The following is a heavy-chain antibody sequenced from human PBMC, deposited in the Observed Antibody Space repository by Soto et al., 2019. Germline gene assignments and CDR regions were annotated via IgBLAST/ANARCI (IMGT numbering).Heavy chain of an antibody. CDR2: IDYSGST. V-gene: IGHV4-31*03. Sequence: QVQLQESGPGLVKPSQTLSLTCTVSGGSISSGGYYWSWIRQHPGKGLEWIAYIDYSGSTYYNPSTKGRVTITVDPSKNQFPPKPSPVTAADTAVYYCARPIVATIYYFEYWGQGTLVTVSS. J-gene: IGHJ4*02. CDR1: GGSISSGGYY. CDR3: ARPIVATIYYFEY. D-gene: IGHD5-12*01.